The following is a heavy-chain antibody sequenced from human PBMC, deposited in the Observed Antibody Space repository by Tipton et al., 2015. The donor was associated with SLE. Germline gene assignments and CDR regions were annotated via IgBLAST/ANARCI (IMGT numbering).Heavy chain of an antibody. Sequence: TLSLTCTVSGGSINSYYWNWIRQPPGKGLEWIGSIYYSGSTYYNPSLKSRVSISLDTSKNQFSLKLSSVTAADTAVYYCARRRREYNYGPYYFDYWGQGTLVTVSS. CDR3: ARRRREYNYGPYYFDY. CDR2: IYYSGST. CDR1: GGSINSYY. V-gene: IGHV4-39*07. D-gene: IGHD5-18*01. J-gene: IGHJ4*02.